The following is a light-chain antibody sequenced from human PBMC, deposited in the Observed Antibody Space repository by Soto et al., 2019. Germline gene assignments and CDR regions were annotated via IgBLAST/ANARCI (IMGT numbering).Light chain of an antibody. V-gene: IGKV1-9*01. CDR2: VAS. CDR3: QQLNCIPIT. CDR1: QGISSH. Sequence: DIQLTQSPSFLSASVGDRVTITCRASQGISSHLAWYQQHPGKAPKLLIYVASTFQSGVPSRFNGIGSGTAFTLMISSLQPEDFASYYCQQLNCIPITFGHGTRLA. J-gene: IGKJ5*01.